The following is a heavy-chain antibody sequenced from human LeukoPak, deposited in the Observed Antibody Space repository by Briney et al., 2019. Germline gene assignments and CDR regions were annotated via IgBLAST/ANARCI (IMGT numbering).Heavy chain of an antibody. CDR1: GGSISSYY. D-gene: IGHD3/OR15-3a*01. CDR2: IYYSGST. J-gene: IGHJ3*02. Sequence: PSETLSLTCTVSGGSISSYYWSWIRQPPGKGLEWIGYIYYSGSTNYNPSLKSRVTISVDTSKNQFSLKLSSVTAADTAVYYCARPTHSMNLLDAFDIWGQGTMVTVSS. CDR3: ARPTHSMNLLDAFDI. V-gene: IGHV4-59*08.